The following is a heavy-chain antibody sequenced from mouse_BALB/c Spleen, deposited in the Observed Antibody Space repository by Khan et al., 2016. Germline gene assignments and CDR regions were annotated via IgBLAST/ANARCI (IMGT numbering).Heavy chain of an antibody. CDR2: INPDSSTI. J-gene: IGHJ4*01. V-gene: IGHV4-1*02. Sequence: VQLKESGGGLVQPGGSLKLSCAASGFDFSRYWMSWVRQAPGKGLEWIGEINPDSSTINYMPSLKDKFIISRDNAKNTLYLQMSKVRSEDTALYYCARRGYYFSMDYWGQGTSVTVSS. CDR3: ARRGYYFSMDY. D-gene: IGHD1-1*01. CDR1: GFDFSRYW.